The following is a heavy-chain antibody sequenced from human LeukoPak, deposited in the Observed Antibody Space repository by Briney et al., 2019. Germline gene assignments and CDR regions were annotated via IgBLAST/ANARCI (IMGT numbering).Heavy chain of an antibody. CDR2: ISSSSSYI. CDR3: ARDLIWFGDHLQDY. D-gene: IGHD3-10*01. Sequence: KSGGSLRLSCAASGFTFSSYAMNWVRQAPGKGLEWVSSISSSSSYIYYADSVKGRFTISRDNAKNSLYLQMNSLRAEDTAVYYCARDLIWFGDHLQDYWGQGTLVTVSS. J-gene: IGHJ4*02. CDR1: GFTFSSYA. V-gene: IGHV3-21*01.